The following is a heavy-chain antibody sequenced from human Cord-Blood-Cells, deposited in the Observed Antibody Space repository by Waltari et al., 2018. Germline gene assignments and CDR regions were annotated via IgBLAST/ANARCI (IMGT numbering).Heavy chain of an antibody. CDR2: IYPGDSDT. CDR1: GYSFTSYW. CDR3: ARHGPTTVTTYAFDI. V-gene: IGHV5-51*01. J-gene: IGHJ3*02. D-gene: IGHD4-17*01. Sequence: EVQLVQSGAEVKKPGESLKISCKGSGYSFTSYWIGWVRQMPGKGLEWMGYIYPGDSDTRYSPSFQGQVTISADKSISTAYLQWSSLKASDTAMYYCARHGPTTVTTYAFDIWGQGTMVTVSS.